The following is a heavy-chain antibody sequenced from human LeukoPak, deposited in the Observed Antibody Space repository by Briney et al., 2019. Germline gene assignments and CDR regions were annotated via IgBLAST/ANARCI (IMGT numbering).Heavy chain of an antibody. Sequence: GALVKVSCKASGYTFTSYGISWVRQAPGQGLEWMGWISAYNGNTNSAQNLQGRVTMTTDTSTSKAYMELRSLRSDDTAVYYCARDPDYLNLLYWGQGTLVTVSS. D-gene: IGHD5-12*01. CDR2: ISAYNGNT. CDR3: ARDPDYLNLLY. J-gene: IGHJ4*02. V-gene: IGHV1-18*01. CDR1: GYTFTSYG.